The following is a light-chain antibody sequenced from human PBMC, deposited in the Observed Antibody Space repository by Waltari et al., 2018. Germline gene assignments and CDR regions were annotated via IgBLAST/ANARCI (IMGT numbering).Light chain of an antibody. CDR2: DVS. V-gene: IGLV2-14*01. J-gene: IGLJ3*02. CDR1: SSDVGGYNY. Sequence: QSALTQPASVSGSPGQSITISCTGTSSDVGGYNYVSWYQQHPGKVPNLLIFDVSNRPSGVSNRFSGSKSGNTASLTISGLRAEDESDYYCCSFTSRSTWVFGGGTKLTVL. CDR3: CSFTSRSTWV.